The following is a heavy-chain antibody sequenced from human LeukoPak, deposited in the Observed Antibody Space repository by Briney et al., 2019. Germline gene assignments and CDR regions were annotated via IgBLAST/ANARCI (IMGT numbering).Heavy chain of an antibody. CDR3: AREEGQQLVLLY. CDR1: GYTWTSYY. CDR2: INPSGGST. V-gene: IGHV1-46*01. D-gene: IGHD6-13*01. Sequence: ASVKGSCKGSGYTWTSYYMHWVRQAPGQGLERMGIINPSGGSTSYAQKFEGRVTMTRDTSTSTVYMELSSLRSEDTAVYYCAREEGQQLVLLYWGQGTLVTVSS. J-gene: IGHJ4*02.